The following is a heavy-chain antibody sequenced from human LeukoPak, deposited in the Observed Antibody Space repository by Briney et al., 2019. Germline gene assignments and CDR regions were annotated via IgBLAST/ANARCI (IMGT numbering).Heavy chain of an antibody. Sequence: PSETLSLTCTVSSGSISSYYWSWIRQPPGKGLEWIGYIYYSGSTNYNPSLKSRVTLSVDTSNNQFSLKLSSVTAADTAVYYCARDLRHCTGGSCSHSFDYWGQGTLVAVSS. CDR2: IYYSGST. CDR3: ARDLRHCTGGSCSHSFDY. V-gene: IGHV4-59*01. CDR1: SGSISSYY. J-gene: IGHJ4*02. D-gene: IGHD2-15*01.